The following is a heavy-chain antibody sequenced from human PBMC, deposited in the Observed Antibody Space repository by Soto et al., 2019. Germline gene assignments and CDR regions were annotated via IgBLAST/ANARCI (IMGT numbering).Heavy chain of an antibody. V-gene: IGHV3-30-3*01. CDR1: GFTFSSYA. CDR3: ARAVRVRDAFDI. D-gene: IGHD1-1*01. Sequence: GGSLRLSXAASGFTFSSYAMHWVRQAPGKGLEWVAVISYDGSNKYYADSVKGRFTISRDNSKNTLYLQMNSLRAEDTAVYYCARAVRVRDAFDIWGQGTMVTVSS. J-gene: IGHJ3*02. CDR2: ISYDGSNK.